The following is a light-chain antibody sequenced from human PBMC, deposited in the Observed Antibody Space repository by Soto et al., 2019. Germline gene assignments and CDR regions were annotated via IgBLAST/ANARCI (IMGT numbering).Light chain of an antibody. Sequence: DIQMTQSPSTLSASVGDRVTITCRASQSISSWLAWYQQKPGKAPKLLIYDASSLESGVPSRFSGSGSGTEFTLTISSLQPDDFATYYCQQSYNTPRTFGLGTKVDIK. J-gene: IGKJ1*01. V-gene: IGKV1-5*01. CDR3: QQSYNTPRT. CDR2: DAS. CDR1: QSISSW.